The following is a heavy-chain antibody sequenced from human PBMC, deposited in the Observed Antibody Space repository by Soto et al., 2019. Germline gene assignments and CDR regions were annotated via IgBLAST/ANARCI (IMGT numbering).Heavy chain of an antibody. Sequence: SVKVSCKASGGTFSSYAISWVRQAPGQGLEWMGGIIPIFGTANYAQKFQGRVTITADESTSTAYMELSSLRPEDTAVYYCARADCSSTSCYAIDYWGQGTLVTVSS. J-gene: IGHJ4*02. CDR2: IIPIFGTA. CDR1: GGTFSSYA. CDR3: ARADCSSTSCYAIDY. D-gene: IGHD2-2*01. V-gene: IGHV1-69*13.